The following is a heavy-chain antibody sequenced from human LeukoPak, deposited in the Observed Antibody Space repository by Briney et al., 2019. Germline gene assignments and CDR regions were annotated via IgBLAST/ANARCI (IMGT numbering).Heavy chain of an antibody. CDR3: AKDGGLWVSAHWGDS. CDR1: GFTFNTYA. J-gene: IGHJ4*02. D-gene: IGHD7-27*01. CDR2: ISGSGAFT. V-gene: IGHV3-23*01. Sequence: QSGGSLRLSCAASGFTFNTYAMSWVRQAPGTGLEWVSTISGSGAFTKYADSVTGRFTVSRDNSKNTLFLQMNSLRAEDTAVYYCAKDGGLWVSAHWGDSWGRGTLVTVSS.